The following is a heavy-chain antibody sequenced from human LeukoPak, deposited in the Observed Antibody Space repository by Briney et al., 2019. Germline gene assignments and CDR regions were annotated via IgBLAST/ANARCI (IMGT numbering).Heavy chain of an antibody. J-gene: IGHJ4*02. CDR1: GFTFSSYW. CDR2: IKQDGSEK. Sequence: PGGSLRLSCTASGFTFSSYWMSWVRQAPGKGLEWVANIKQDGSEKYYVDPVKGRFTISRDNAKNSLYLQMNSLRAEDTAVYYCARLTYYDFWSGYKFDYWGQGTLVTVSS. V-gene: IGHV3-7*05. D-gene: IGHD3-3*01. CDR3: ARLTYYDFWSGYKFDY.